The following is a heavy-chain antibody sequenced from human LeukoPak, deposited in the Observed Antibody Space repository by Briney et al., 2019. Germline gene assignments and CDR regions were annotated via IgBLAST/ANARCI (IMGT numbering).Heavy chain of an antibody. J-gene: IGHJ4*02. Sequence: SETLSLTCTVSGGSISSSSYYWGWIRQPPGKGLEWIGSIYYSGSTYYNPSLKSRVTISVDTSKNQFSLKLSSVTAADTAVYYCARSIMITFGGVILHYFDYWGQGTLVTVSS. CDR3: ARSIMITFGGVILHYFDY. CDR2: IYYSGST. D-gene: IGHD3-16*02. CDR1: GGSISSSSYY. V-gene: IGHV4-39*01.